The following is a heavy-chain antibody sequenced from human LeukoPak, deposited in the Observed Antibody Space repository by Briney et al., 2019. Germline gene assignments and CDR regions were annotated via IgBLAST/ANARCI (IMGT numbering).Heavy chain of an antibody. CDR1: GGTFSSYA. J-gene: IGHJ4*02. V-gene: IGHV1-69*05. Sequence: GASVKVSCKASGGTFSSYAISWVRQAPGQGLEWMGGIIPIFGTANYAQKFQGRVTITTDESTSTAYMELSSLRSEDTAVYYCATPGGMYSSSWYGYFDYWGQGTLVTVSS. CDR3: ATPGGMYSSSWYGYFDY. CDR2: IIPIFGTA. D-gene: IGHD6-13*01.